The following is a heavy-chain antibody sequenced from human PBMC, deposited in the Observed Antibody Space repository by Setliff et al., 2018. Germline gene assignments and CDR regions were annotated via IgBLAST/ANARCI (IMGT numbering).Heavy chain of an antibody. V-gene: IGHV1-69*05. CDR1: GGTFSSYG. J-gene: IGHJ6*03. Sequence: ASVKVSCKASGGTFSSYGISWVRQAPGQGLEWMGGTIPSFGSTNYAQKFQGRVTIITDESTSTAYMELSSLRTEDSAVYYCAREGVDTRSSTDYRHYMDVWGKGTTVTVS. CDR3: AREGVDTRSSTDYRHYMDV. CDR2: TIPSFGST. D-gene: IGHD5-18*01.